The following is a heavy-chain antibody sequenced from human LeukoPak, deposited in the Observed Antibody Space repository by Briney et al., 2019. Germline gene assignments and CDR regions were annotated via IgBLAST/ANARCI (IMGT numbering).Heavy chain of an antibody. J-gene: IGHJ4*02. CDR2: IYYSGST. CDR3: ASSVSSSWYRGLSFDY. Sequence: SETLSLTCTVSGVSISSYYWSWIQQPPGKGLEWIGYIYYSGSTNYNPSLKSRVTISVDTSKNQFSLKLSSVTAADTAVYYCASSVSSSWYRGLSFDYWGQGTLVTVSS. CDR1: GVSISSYY. V-gene: IGHV4-59*01. D-gene: IGHD6-13*01.